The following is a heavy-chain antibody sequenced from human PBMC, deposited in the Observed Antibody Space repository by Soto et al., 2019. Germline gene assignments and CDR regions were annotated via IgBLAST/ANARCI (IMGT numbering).Heavy chain of an antibody. J-gene: IGHJ4*02. CDR3: ARNDHFDY. CDR1: GFTISNNY. CDR2: IYNGGST. Sequence: GGSLRLSCAASGFTISNNYMSWVRQAPGKGLEWVSVIYNGGSTYYADSVKGRFTISRDNSKNTLYLQMNSLRAEDTALYYCARNDHFDYWGQGTLVTVSS. V-gene: IGHV3-53*01.